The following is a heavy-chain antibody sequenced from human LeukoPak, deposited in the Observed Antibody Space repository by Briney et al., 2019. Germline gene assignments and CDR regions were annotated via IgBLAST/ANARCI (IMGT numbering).Heavy chain of an antibody. J-gene: IGHJ4*02. CDR1: GGSFSGYY. CDR3: ARGRRMVRELYYFDY. CDR2: INHSGST. V-gene: IGHV4-34*01. Sequence: PSETLSLTCAVYGGSFSGYYWSWIRQPPGKGLEWIGEINHSGSTNYNPSLKSRVTISVDTSKNQFSLKLSSVTAADTAVYYCARGRRMVRELYYFDYWGQGTLVTVSS. D-gene: IGHD3-10*01.